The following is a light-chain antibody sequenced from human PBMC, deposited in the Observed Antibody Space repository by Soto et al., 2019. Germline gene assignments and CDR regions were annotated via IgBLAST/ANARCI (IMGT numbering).Light chain of an antibody. CDR3: QHYNNWPPT. CDR1: QSVSSGF. CDR2: GAS. J-gene: IGKJ1*01. Sequence: EIVLTQSPGILSLSPGERATLSCRASQSVSSGFLAWYQQKPGQAPRLLIYGASTRATGIPARFSGSGSGTEFTLTISSLHSEDFAVYYCQHYNNWPPTFGQGTKVEIK. V-gene: IGKV3D-15*01.